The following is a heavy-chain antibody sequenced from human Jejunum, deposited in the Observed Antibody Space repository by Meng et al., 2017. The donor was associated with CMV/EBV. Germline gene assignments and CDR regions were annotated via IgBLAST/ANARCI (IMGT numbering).Heavy chain of an antibody. V-gene: IGHV3-30*02. CDR1: GFTFNNYG. D-gene: IGHD2-2*01. CDR3: AKDWGTYCTTTTCSYYFHY. Sequence: QVQLVESGGGVVQLGGSLRLSCAASGFTFNNYGVQWVRQAPGKGLEWVAFIRYDGTIQYYADSVKGRFIISRDNSKNTVYLQMSSLRAEDTAVYYCAKDWGTYCTTTTCSYYFHYWGQGTLVTVAS. J-gene: IGHJ4*02. CDR2: IRYDGTIQ.